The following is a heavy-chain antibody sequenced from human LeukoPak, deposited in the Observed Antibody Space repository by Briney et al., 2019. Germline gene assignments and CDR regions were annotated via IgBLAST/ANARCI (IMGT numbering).Heavy chain of an antibody. CDR1: GASFRNYY. CDR3: ARVYVLLWFGEPWNNWFDP. V-gene: IGHV4-34*01. J-gene: IGHJ5*02. D-gene: IGHD3-10*01. CDR2: IDHSGTT. Sequence: SETLSLTCAVYGASFRNYYWSWIRQTPGKGLEWIGEIDHSGTTNYNPSLKSRVTISLDTSKNQFSLKLSSVTAADTAVYYCARVYVLLWFGEPWNNWFDPWGQGTLVTVSS.